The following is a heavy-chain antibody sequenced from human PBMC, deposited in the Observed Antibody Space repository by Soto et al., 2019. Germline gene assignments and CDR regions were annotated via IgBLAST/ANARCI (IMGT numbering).Heavy chain of an antibody. CDR3: ARDYGLANDAFDI. Sequence: PSETLSLTCTVSGGSISSYYWSWIRQPPGKGLEWIGYIYYSGSTNYNPSLKSRVTISVDTSKNQFSLKLSSVTAADTAVYYCARDYGLANDAFDIWGQGTMVTVSS. V-gene: IGHV4-59*01. CDR1: GGSISSYY. J-gene: IGHJ3*02. CDR2: IYYSGST. D-gene: IGHD1-26*01.